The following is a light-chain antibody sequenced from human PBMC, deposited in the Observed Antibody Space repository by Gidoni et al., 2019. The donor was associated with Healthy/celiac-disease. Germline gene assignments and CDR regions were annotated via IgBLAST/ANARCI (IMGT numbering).Light chain of an antibody. CDR3: SSYTSSSTRV. V-gene: IGLV2-14*03. CDR1: SSDVGGYNY. J-gene: IGLJ3*02. Sequence: QSALTQPASQSASPGPSITISCTATSSDVGGYNYVSWYQQPPGTAPKLMIYDVSNRPSGVSNRFSGSKSGNTASLTISGLQAEDEADYYCSSYTSSSTRVFGGGTKLTVL. CDR2: DVS.